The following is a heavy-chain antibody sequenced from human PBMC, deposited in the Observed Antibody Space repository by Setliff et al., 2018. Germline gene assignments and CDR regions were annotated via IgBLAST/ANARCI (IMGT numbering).Heavy chain of an antibody. CDR1: GGTFSNYG. Sequence: ASVKVSCKASGGTFSNYGVSWVRQAPGQGLEWTGGTIPLFGTTDYAQKFHGRVTIITDASTSTAYMALSSLTSADTAVYYCAREGVDARSSTDYRYYMDVWGKGTTVTVSS. J-gene: IGHJ6*03. V-gene: IGHV1-69*05. CDR2: TIPLFGTT. CDR3: AREGVDARSSTDYRYYMDV. D-gene: IGHD2-8*01.